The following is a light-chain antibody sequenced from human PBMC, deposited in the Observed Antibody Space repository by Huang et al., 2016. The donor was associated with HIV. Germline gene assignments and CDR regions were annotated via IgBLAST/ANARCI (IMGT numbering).Light chain of an antibody. CDR1: QSLLHSNGFNY. V-gene: IGKV2-28*01. CDR3: MQSLQTPIT. Sequence: EIVMTQSPLSLVVTPGEPASISCRSSQSLLHSNGFNYLDWYLQQPGQSPQLLFYLASNWASGVPDRFSGSGSGTDFTLKISRVEAEDVGVFYCMQSLQTPITFGQGTRLEIK. CDR2: LAS. J-gene: IGKJ5*01.